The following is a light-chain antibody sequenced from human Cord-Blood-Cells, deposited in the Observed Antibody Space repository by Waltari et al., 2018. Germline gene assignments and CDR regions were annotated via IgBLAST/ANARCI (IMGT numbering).Light chain of an antibody. Sequence: DIVMTQSPLSLPVTPGEPASISCRSSQSLPHSNGYNYLDWYLQKPGQSPQLRIYLGSNRASGVPDRFSGSGAGTDLTLKISRVEAEDVGVYYCMQALQTPYTFGQGTKLEIK. CDR2: LGS. J-gene: IGKJ2*01. CDR3: MQALQTPYT. CDR1: QSLPHSNGYNY. V-gene: IGKV2-28*01.